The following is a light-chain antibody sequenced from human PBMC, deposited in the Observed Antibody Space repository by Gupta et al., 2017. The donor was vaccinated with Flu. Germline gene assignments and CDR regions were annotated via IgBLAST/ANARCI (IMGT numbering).Light chain of an antibody. Sequence: VTMTCGVISCSVAGNSVYRYHQHPRAAPKLLIYNNNQRRSGGPARFSGSKSVTTAAVAISRLQAAEDADYYCSAMYVSRNSAVFGGGTKLTVL. CDR1: SCSVAGNS. V-gene: IGLV1-44*01. J-gene: IGLJ2*01. CDR2: NNN. CDR3: SAMYVSRNSAV.